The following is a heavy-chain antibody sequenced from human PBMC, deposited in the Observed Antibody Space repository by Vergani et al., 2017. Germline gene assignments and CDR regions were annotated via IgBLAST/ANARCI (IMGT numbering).Heavy chain of an antibody. V-gene: IGHV4-39*01. CDR3: ARHVQADYYDSSGYYLDAFDI. CDR1: GFTFSNAW. CDR2: IYYSGST. J-gene: IGHJ3*02. Sequence: VQLVESGGGLVKPGGSLRLSCAASGFTFSNAWMSWIRQPPGKGLEWIGSIYYSGSTYYNPSLKSRVTISVDTSKNQFSLKLSSVTAADTAVYYCARHVQADYYDSSGYYLDAFDIWGQGTMVTVSS. D-gene: IGHD3-22*01.